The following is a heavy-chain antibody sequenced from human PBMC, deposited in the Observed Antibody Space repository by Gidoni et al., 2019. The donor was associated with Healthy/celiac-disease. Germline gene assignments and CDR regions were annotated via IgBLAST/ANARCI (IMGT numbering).Heavy chain of an antibody. J-gene: IGHJ6*02. V-gene: IGHV1-3*01. D-gene: IGHD1-26*01. CDR2: INAGNGNT. Sequence: QVQLVQSGAEVKKPGASVKVSCKASGYTFTRYAMHWVRQAPGQRLEWMGWINAGNGNTKYSQKFQGRVTITRDTSASTAYMELSSLRSEDTAVYYCARDGIVGARSHGMDVWGQGTTVTVSS. CDR3: ARDGIVGARSHGMDV. CDR1: GYTFTRYA.